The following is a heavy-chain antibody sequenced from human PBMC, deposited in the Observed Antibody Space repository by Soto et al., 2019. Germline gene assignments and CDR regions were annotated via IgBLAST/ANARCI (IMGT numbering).Heavy chain of an antibody. V-gene: IGHV1-3*01. CDR3: ARSIVVVTALDY. CDR1: GYTFTSYA. Sequence: AASVKVSCKASGYTFTSYAMHWARQAHGQRLEWMGWINAGNGNTKYSQKFQGRVTITRDTSASTAYMELSSLRSEDTAVYYCARSIVVVTALDYWGQGTLVTVSS. CDR2: INAGNGNT. D-gene: IGHD2-21*02. J-gene: IGHJ4*02.